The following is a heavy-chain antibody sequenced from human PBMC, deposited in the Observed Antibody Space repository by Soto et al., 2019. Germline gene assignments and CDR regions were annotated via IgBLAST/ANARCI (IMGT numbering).Heavy chain of an antibody. V-gene: IGHV4-30-4*01. CDR3: ARDSRGYYFDY. D-gene: IGHD3-10*01. Sequence: SETLSLTCPVSGGSISIGDYYWSCIRQPPGKGLEWIGYIHYSGSTYYNPSLKSRVVISVDTSQSQYFLSLYSVTAADTALYYCARDSRGYYFDYWGQGALVTVSS. CDR2: IHYSGST. CDR1: GGSISIGDYY. J-gene: IGHJ4*02.